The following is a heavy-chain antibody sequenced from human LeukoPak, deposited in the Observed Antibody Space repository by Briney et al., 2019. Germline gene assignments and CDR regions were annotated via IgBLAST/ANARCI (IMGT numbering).Heavy chain of an antibody. CDR3: ARRGLYYGSGSYPASYYYMDV. V-gene: IGHV4-34*01. CDR1: GGSFSGFY. Sequence: SETLSLTCAVYGGSFSGFYWSWIRQPPGKGLEWIGEINHSGSTNNNPSLKSRVTISVDTSKNQFSLKLSSVTAADTAVYYCARRGLYYGSGSYPASYYYMDVWGKGTTVTVSS. D-gene: IGHD3-10*01. J-gene: IGHJ6*03. CDR2: INHSGST.